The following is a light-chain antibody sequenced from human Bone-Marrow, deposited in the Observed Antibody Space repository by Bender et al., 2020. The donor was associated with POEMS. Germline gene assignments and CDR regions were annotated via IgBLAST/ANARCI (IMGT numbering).Light chain of an antibody. CDR3: AAWDDRLRGYL. J-gene: IGLJ1*01. CDR1: SSNIGAHA. CDR2: SSH. V-gene: IGLV1-44*01. Sequence: QSVLTQPPSASGTPGQRVTISCSGGSSNIGAHAVNWYQHLPGTAPKLLIYSSHRRPSEVPDRFSGSRSGTSASLAISGLQSEDEADYYCAAWDDRLRGYLFGTGTKVTVL.